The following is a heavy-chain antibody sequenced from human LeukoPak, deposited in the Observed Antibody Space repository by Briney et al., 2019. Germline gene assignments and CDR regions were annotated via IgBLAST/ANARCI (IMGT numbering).Heavy chain of an antibody. CDR2: MSPNSGDT. V-gene: IGHV1-8*01. CDR1: GYTFTTHD. J-gene: IGHJ4*02. D-gene: IGHD7-27*01. CDR3: VRTPPNWGFDY. Sequence: ASVKVSCKASGYTFTTHDINWVRQATGQGLEWLGWMSPNSGDTGYTQKFQGRVTMTSDSSISTAYMELSSLRSEDTAIYYCVRTPPNWGFDYWGQGTLVTVSS.